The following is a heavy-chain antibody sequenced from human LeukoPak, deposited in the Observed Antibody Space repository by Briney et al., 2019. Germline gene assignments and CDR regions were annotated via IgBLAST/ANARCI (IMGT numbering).Heavy chain of an antibody. V-gene: IGHV3-48*01. CDR1: GFTFSSYG. Sequence: GGSLRLSCAASGFTFSSYGMHWVRQAPGKGLEWVSYISSGGSTIYYADSVKGRFTISRDNSKNTLYLQMNSLRAEDTAVYYCASRSGYYYYYMDVWGKGTTVTISS. CDR3: ASRSGYYYYYMDV. J-gene: IGHJ6*03. CDR2: ISSGGSTI.